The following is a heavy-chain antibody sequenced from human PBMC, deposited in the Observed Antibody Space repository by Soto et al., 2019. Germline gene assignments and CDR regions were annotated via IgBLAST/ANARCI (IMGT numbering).Heavy chain of an antibody. CDR1: GGTFSSYA. J-gene: IGHJ1*01. Sequence: SVKVSCKASGGTFSSYAISWVRQAPGQGLEWMGGIIPIFGTANYAQKFQGRVTITADESTSTAYMELSSLRSEDTAVYYCASTIPEDSSGYVEFFQHWGQGTLVTVSS. V-gene: IGHV1-69*13. D-gene: IGHD3-22*01. CDR2: IIPIFGTA. CDR3: ASTIPEDSSGYVEFFQH.